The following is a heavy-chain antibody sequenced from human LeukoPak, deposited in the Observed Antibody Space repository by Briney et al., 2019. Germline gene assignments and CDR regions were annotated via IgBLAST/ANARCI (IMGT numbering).Heavy chain of an antibody. CDR2: INHIGST. D-gene: IGHD2-2*01. CDR1: GGSFSGYY. V-gene: IGHV4-34*01. CDR3: ARGTMPADAAFDI. Sequence: PSETLSLTCAVYGGSFSGYYWSWIRQPPGKGLEWIGEINHIGSTNYNPPLKNGGTISVDTSKNQFSLNLSSVPAPGPAADYCARGTMPADAAFDIWGPGTMLTVSS. J-gene: IGHJ3*02.